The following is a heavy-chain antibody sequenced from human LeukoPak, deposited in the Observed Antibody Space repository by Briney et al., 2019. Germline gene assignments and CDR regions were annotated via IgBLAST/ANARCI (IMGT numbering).Heavy chain of an antibody. CDR3: AKDSHDFGGSFDY. V-gene: IGHV3-53*01. Sequence: GGSLRLSCAASGFTVSRKYMSWVRQAPGKGLEWVSVIYSGGSTYYADSVKGRFTISRVNSKNALYLQMSSLRAEDTAVYYCAKDSHDFGGSFDYWGQGTLVTVSS. J-gene: IGHJ4*02. D-gene: IGHD4-23*01. CDR1: GFTVSRKY. CDR2: IYSGGST.